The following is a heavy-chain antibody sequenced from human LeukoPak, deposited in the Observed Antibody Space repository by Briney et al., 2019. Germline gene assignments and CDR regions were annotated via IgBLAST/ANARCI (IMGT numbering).Heavy chain of an antibody. CDR1: GFTVSSNY. CDR2: IYSGGST. CDR3: ASPYYYDSSGYRDDAFDI. V-gene: IGHV3-53*01. Sequence: PGGSLRLSCAASGFTVSSNYMSWVRQAPGKGLEWVSVIYSGGSTYYADSVKGRFTISRDNSKNTLYLQMNSLRAEDTAVYYCASPYYYDSSGYRDDAFDIWGQGTMVTVSS. J-gene: IGHJ3*02. D-gene: IGHD3-22*01.